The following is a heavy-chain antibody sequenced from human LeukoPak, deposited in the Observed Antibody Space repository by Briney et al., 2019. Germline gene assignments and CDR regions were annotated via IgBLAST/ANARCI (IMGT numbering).Heavy chain of an antibody. V-gene: IGHV1-69*01. CDR1: GGTFSSYA. J-gene: IGHJ4*02. Sequence: GASVKVSCKASGGTFSSYAISWVRQAPGQGLEWMGGIIPIFGTANYAQKFQGRVTITADESTSTAYMELSSLRSEDTAVYYCARESRRRDFDWLAFDYWGQGTLVTVSS. CDR2: IIPIFGTA. CDR3: ARESRRRDFDWLAFDY. D-gene: IGHD3-9*01.